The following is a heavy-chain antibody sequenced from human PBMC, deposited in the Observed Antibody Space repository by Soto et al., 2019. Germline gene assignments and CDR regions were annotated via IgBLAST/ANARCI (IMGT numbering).Heavy chain of an antibody. CDR3: ARDYDFWSGYSSHYGMDV. V-gene: IGHV3-53*01. CDR2: IYSGGST. J-gene: IGHJ6*02. Sequence: PWGSLRLSCAASGFTVSSNYMSWVRQAPGKGLEWVSVIYSGGSTYYADSVKGRFTISRDNSKNTLYLQMNSLRAEDTAVYYCARDYDFWSGYSSHYGMDVWGQGTTVTVSS. CDR1: GFTVSSNY. D-gene: IGHD3-3*01.